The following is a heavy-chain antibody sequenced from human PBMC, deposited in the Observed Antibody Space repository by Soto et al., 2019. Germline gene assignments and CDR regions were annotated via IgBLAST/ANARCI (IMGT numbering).Heavy chain of an antibody. V-gene: IGHV3-74*01. CDR2: INSDGSST. CDR3: ARDYYKYYDSSGYYRSPAY. D-gene: IGHD3-22*01. CDR1: GFTFSSYL. Sequence: PGGSLRLSCAASGFTFSSYLMHWVRQAPGKGLVWVSRINSDGSSTTYADSVKGRFTISRDNSRNTLFLQMNSLRAEDTAVYYCARDYYKYYDSSGYYRSPAYWGQGTLVTVSS. J-gene: IGHJ4*02.